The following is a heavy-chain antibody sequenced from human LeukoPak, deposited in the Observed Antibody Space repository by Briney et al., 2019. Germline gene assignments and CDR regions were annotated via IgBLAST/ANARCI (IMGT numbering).Heavy chain of an antibody. V-gene: IGHV3-66*01. CDR2: IYSGGST. CDR1: GFTVSSNY. CDR3: ARDLMGYADY. D-gene: IGHD5-18*01. Sequence: GVSLRLSCAASGFTVSSNYMSWVRQAPGKGLEWVSVIYSGGSTYYADSVKGRFTISRDNSKNTLYLQMNSLRAEDTAVYYCARDLMGYADYWGQGTLVTVSS. J-gene: IGHJ4*02.